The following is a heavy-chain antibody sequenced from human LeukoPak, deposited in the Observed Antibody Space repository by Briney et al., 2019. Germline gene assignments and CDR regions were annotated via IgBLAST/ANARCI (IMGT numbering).Heavy chain of an antibody. J-gene: IGHJ4*02. CDR1: GFTFSNYA. CDR2: ISGSGGST. D-gene: IGHD4-23*01. Sequence: GGSLRLSCAASGFTFSNYAMSWVRQAPGKGLEWVSAISGSGGSTFYADSVKGRFTISRDNSKNTLYLQMNSLRAEDTAVYYCANHYGGNSLPLNYFYYWGQGTLVTVSS. CDR3: ANHYGGNSLPLNYFYY. V-gene: IGHV3-23*01.